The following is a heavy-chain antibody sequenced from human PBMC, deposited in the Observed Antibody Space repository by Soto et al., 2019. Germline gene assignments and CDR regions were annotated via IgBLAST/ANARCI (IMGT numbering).Heavy chain of an antibody. V-gene: IGHV2-5*02. CDR3: AYSPLGGFGDFTSFHS. D-gene: IGHD4-17*01. CDR2: IFWDDDT. J-gene: IGHJ4*02. Sequence: QITLKESGPTLVEPTQTLTLICTFSGFSLSTSGMSVAWIRQPPGKALEWLALIFWDDDTRYSPSLRNRLTITKDTSRNYVVLTMTSMGPADTATFYCAYSPLGGFGDFTSFHSWGPGALVTVSS. CDR1: GFSLSTSGMS.